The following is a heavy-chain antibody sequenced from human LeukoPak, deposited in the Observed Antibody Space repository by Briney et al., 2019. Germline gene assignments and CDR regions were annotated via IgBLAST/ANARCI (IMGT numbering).Heavy chain of an antibody. Sequence: GGYLRLSCAASGFTFSSYWMHWVRQAPGKGLVWVSRINSDGSSTSYADSVKGRFTISRDNAKNTLYLQMNSLRAEDTAVYYCARVTTSHDSSVPRMDVWGKGTTVTVSS. V-gene: IGHV3-74*01. J-gene: IGHJ6*04. D-gene: IGHD3-22*01. CDR3: ARVTTSHDSSVPRMDV. CDR2: INSDGSST. CDR1: GFTFSSYW.